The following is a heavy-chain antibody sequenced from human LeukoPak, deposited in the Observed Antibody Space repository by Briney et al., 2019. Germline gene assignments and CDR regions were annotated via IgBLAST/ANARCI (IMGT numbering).Heavy chain of an antibody. Sequence: PGGSLRLSCAASGFTFSSYAMSWVRQAPGKGLEWVSAITGSGGTTYYADSVKGRFTISRDNSKNTLFLQMNSLRAEDTAVYYCAQTTDWLITFGGVSDGEGGQGTLVTVSS. V-gene: IGHV3-23*01. CDR1: GFTFSSYA. CDR3: AQTTDWLITFGGVSDGE. J-gene: IGHJ4*02. CDR2: ITGSGGTT. D-gene: IGHD3-16*01.